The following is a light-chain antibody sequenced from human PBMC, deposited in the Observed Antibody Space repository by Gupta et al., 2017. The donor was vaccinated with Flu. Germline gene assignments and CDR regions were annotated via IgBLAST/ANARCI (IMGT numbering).Light chain of an antibody. J-gene: IGLJ3*02. V-gene: IGLV2-14*01. CDR2: EVS. Sequence: SVSISRSGTSSEVGGYNFGNRYQQQPGKAPKLRIYEVSNRPSGVSNRFSGSKSGNTASLTISGLETEDEADYYCGSYTSSSTLVFGGGSKLTVL. CDR3: GSYTSSSTLV. CDR1: SSEVGGYNF.